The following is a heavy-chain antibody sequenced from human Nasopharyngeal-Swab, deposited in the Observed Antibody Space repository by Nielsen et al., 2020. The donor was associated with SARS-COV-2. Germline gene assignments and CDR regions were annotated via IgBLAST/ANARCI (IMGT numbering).Heavy chain of an antibody. CDR1: DFTFTNAW. Sequence: GGSLRLSCAAFDFTFTNAWMNWVRQAPGKGLEWVGRIKSKKDGGTTDYAAPLKGRFTISRDDSEKTLSLQMNSLRIEDTAVYYCTTDTPVGPYYMDVWSKGTTVTVSS. V-gene: IGHV3-15*07. CDR3: TTDTPVGPYYMDV. J-gene: IGHJ6*03. CDR2: IKSKKDGGTT.